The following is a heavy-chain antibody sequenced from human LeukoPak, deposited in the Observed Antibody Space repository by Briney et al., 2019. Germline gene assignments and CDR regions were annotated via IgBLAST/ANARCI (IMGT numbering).Heavy chain of an antibody. D-gene: IGHD3-22*01. CDR3: ARDIWADTSGYYY. Sequence: SSGSYYWSWIRQPAGKGLEWVANIKQDGNEKYYVDSVKGRFTISRDNAKNSLYLQMNSLRAEDTAVYYCARDIWADTSGYYYWGQGTLVTVSS. CDR1: SSGSYY. CDR2: IKQDGNEK. J-gene: IGHJ4*02. V-gene: IGHV3-7*01.